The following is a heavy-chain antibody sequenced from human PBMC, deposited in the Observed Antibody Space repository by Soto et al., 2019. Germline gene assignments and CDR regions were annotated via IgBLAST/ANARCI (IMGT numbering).Heavy chain of an antibody. V-gene: IGHV4-61*01. J-gene: IGHJ4*02. CDR2: ISYSGTT. CDR3: ARVEYGYGVDY. Sequence: SETLSLTCTVSGGSISSNSQHWTWIRQPPGKGLEWLGYISYSGTTNYNPSLKSRVTMSLDTSKNQFSLKLSSVTAADTAVYYCARVEYGYGVDYWGQGTLVTVSS. CDR1: GGSISSNSQH. D-gene: IGHD5-18*01.